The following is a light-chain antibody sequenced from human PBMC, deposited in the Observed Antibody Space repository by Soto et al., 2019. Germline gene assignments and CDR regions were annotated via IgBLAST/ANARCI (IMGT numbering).Light chain of an antibody. CDR3: SSYGGSSNLV. V-gene: IGLV2-14*01. CDR1: TSDIGTYNY. Sequence: QSALTQPASVSGSPGQSITISCSGGTSDIGTYNYVSWYQHHPGKVPKVVIYEVSDRPSGVSNRFSGSKSGNTAFLTISGLQPEDEADYYCSSYGGSSNLVFGGGTKVTVL. CDR2: EVS. J-gene: IGLJ2*01.